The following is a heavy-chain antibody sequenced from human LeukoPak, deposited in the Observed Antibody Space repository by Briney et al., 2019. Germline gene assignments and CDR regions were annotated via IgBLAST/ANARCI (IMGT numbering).Heavy chain of an antibody. V-gene: IGHV3-11*01. CDR2: ISSSGSIK. CDR1: EFTFSDYY. Sequence: GGSLRLSCVASEFTFSDYYMSWIRQAPGKGLEWVSCISSSGSIKHHADSVKGRFTISSDNSKNTLYLQMNSLRAEDTAVYYCAKRGAEVGATVAPGDYWGQGTLITVSS. CDR3: AKRGAEVGATVAPGDY. D-gene: IGHD1-26*01. J-gene: IGHJ4*02.